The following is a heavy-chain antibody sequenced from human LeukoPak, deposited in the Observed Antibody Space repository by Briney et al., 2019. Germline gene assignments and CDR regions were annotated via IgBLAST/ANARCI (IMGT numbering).Heavy chain of an antibody. J-gene: IGHJ4*02. Sequence: GGSLRLSCAASGFTFSSYGMHWVRQAPGKGLEWVAVISYDGSNKYYADSVKGRFTISRDNSKNTLYLQMNSLRAEDTAVYYCARAPWNYFDYWGQGTLVTVSS. D-gene: IGHD1-1*01. CDR2: ISYDGSNK. CDR3: ARAPWNYFDY. CDR1: GFTFSSYG. V-gene: IGHV3-30*03.